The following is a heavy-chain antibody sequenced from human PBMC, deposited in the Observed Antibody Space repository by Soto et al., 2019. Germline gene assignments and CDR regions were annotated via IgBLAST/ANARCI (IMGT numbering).Heavy chain of an antibody. Sequence: ASVKVSCTASGYTFTSYGSSWVRQAPGQGLEWMGWISAYNGNTNYAQKLQGRVTMTTDTSTSTAYMELRSLRSDDTAVYYCATKIFGVVIHSSDYYYMDVWGKGTTVTVSS. CDR3: ATKIFGVVIHSSDYYYMDV. CDR2: ISAYNGNT. J-gene: IGHJ6*03. CDR1: GYTFTSYG. V-gene: IGHV1-18*01. D-gene: IGHD3-3*01.